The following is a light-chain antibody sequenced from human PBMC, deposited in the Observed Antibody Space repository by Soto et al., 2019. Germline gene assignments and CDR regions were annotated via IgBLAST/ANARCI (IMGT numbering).Light chain of an antibody. CDR3: QQRSNWPPWT. CDR1: QSVSSY. J-gene: IGKJ1*01. V-gene: IGKV3-11*01. CDR2: DAS. Sequence: EIVLTQSPATLSLSPGERATLSCRASQSVSSYLAWYQQKPSQAPRLLIYDASNRATGIPARFSGSGSGTDFTLTISSLEPEDFAVYYCQQRSNWPPWTFGQGTKVDIK.